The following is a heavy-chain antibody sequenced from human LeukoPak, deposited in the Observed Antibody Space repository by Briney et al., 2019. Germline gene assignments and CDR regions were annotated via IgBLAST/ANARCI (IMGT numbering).Heavy chain of an antibody. D-gene: IGHD2-21*01. CDR2: INPSGGST. Sequence: ASVKVSCKASGYTFTSYYMHWVRQAPGQGLEWMGIINPSGGSTIYAQKFQGRVTMTRDTSTSTVYMELSSLRSEDTAVYYCARVGGLYCGGDCYDYWGQGTLVTVSS. J-gene: IGHJ4*02. CDR1: GYTFTSYY. V-gene: IGHV1-46*03. CDR3: ARVGGLYCGGDCYDY.